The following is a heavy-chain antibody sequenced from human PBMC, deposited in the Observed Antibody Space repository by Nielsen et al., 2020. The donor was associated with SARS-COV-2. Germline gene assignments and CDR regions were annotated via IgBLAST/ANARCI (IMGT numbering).Heavy chain of an antibody. Sequence: GESLKISCAASGFMFSTYAMSWVHQAPEKGLEWVSSISGGDDSTYYADSVKGRFTISRDNSKNTLYLQMNSLRAEDTAVYYCAKHRWGHFYDSIDYWGQGNLVTVSS. CDR2: ISGGDDST. V-gene: IGHV3-23*01. D-gene: IGHD3-22*01. CDR3: AKHRWGHFYDSIDY. J-gene: IGHJ4*02. CDR1: GFMFSTYA.